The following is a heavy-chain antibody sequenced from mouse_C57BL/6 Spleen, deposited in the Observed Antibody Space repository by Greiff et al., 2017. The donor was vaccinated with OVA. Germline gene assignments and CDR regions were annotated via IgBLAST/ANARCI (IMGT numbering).Heavy chain of an antibody. CDR3: TREMYYFDY. CDR1: GFTFSSYA. V-gene: IGHV5-9-1*02. Sequence: EVKLVESGAGLVKPGGSLKLSCAASGFTFSSYAMSWVRQTPEKRLEWVAYISSGGDYIYYADTVKGRFTISRDNARNTLYLQMSSLKSEDTAMYYCTREMYYFDYWGQGTTLTVSS. CDR2: ISSGGDYI. J-gene: IGHJ2*01.